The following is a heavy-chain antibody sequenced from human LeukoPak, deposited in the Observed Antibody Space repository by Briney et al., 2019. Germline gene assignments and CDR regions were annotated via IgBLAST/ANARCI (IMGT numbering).Heavy chain of an antibody. V-gene: IGHV3-21*01. CDR1: GFTFDSYS. CDR3: ARLYYYDNSGYYNYYFYMDV. CDR2: ISSSSSYI. D-gene: IGHD3-22*01. J-gene: IGHJ6*03. Sequence: KPGGSLRLSCAASGFTFDSYSMNWVRQAPGKGLEWVSSISSSSSYIYYTDSVKGRFTISRDNAKNSLYLQMDSLRAEDTAVYYCARLYYYDNSGYYNYYFYMDVWGKGTTVTVSS.